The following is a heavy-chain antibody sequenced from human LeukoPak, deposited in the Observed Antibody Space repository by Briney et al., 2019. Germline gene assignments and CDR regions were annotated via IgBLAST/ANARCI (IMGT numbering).Heavy chain of an antibody. CDR1: GGTFSSYA. V-gene: IGHV1-69*04. Sequence: SVKVSCKASGGTFSSYAINWVRQAPGQGLEWMGRIIPILGIANYAQKFQGRVTITADKSTSTAYMELSSLRSEDTAAYYCASVDTAMREFDYWGQGTLVTVSS. CDR2: IIPILGIA. CDR3: ASVDTAMREFDY. J-gene: IGHJ4*02. D-gene: IGHD5-18*01.